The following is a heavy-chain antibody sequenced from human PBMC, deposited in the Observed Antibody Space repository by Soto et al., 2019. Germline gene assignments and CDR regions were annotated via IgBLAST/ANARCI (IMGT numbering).Heavy chain of an antibody. D-gene: IGHD2-2*01. V-gene: IGHV1-18*01. CDR3: ARYSIVVVQAASYYHYGMDV. Sequence: VKLYWKAAGGGISSYTMSWPRQAPGQGLEWMGWISAYNGNTNYAQKLQGRVTMTTDTSTSTAYMELRSLRSDDTAVYYCARYSIVVVQAASYYHYGMDVRGQGTTVTVSS. CDR2: ISAYNGNT. J-gene: IGHJ6*02. CDR1: GGGISSYT.